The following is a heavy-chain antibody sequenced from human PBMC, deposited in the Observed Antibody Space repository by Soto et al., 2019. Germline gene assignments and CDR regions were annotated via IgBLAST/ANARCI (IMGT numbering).Heavy chain of an antibody. CDR3: AREFSNSPEAFDS. V-gene: IGHV4-61*01. D-gene: IGHD6-6*01. Sequence: LSLTCTVSGGSVNSDTFYWSWIRQPPGRGLEWIGYIYYTGSTNYNPSLKSRVTISIDTSRNQFSLKLTSVTAADTAVYYCAREFSNSPEAFDSWGQGSLVTVSS. J-gene: IGHJ4*02. CDR2: IYYTGST. CDR1: GGSVNSDTFY.